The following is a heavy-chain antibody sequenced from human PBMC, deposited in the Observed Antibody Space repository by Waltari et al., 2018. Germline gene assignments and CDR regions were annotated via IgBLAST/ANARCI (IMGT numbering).Heavy chain of an antibody. CDR3: ARDYGDYTLMGIDY. CDR2: LWYDGSNK. J-gene: IGHJ4*02. CDR1: GFTFSSYG. D-gene: IGHD4-17*01. Sequence: QVQLVESGGGVVQPGRSLRLSCAESGFTFSSYGMHWVRQAPGKELDGVAVLWYDGSNKYYADSVKGRFTISRDNSKNTLYLQMNSLRAEDTAVYYCARDYGDYTLMGIDYWGQGTLVTVSS. V-gene: IGHV3-33*01.